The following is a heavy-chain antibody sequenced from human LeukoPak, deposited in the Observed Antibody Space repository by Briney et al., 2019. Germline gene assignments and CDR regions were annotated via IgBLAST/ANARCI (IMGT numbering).Heavy chain of an antibody. J-gene: IGHJ5*02. CDR2: INWNSGTI. CDR3: AKGRSGYYSGYDT. D-gene: IGHD3-3*01. V-gene: IGHV3-9*01. CDR1: GFTFDDYA. Sequence: GGSLRLSCAASGFTFDDYAMHWVRQAPGKGLEWVSSINWNSGTIDYVDSVKGRFTISRDNAKNSLYLQMNSLRAEDTALYYCAKGRSGYYSGYDTRGQGTLVTVSS.